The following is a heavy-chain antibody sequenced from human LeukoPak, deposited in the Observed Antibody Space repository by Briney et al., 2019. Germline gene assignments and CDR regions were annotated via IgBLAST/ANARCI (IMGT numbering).Heavy chain of an antibody. CDR1: GYTFTGYY. D-gene: IGHD4-17*01. V-gene: IGHV1-46*01. CDR2: INPSGGSS. Sequence: ASVKVSCKASGYTFTGYYMHWVRQAPGQGLEWMGLINPSGGSSSNAQKFQGRVNMTRDTSTSTVYMELSSLRSEDTAVYYCARRNDYGDHYYFDYWGQGTLVTVSS. CDR3: ARRNDYGDHYYFDY. J-gene: IGHJ4*02.